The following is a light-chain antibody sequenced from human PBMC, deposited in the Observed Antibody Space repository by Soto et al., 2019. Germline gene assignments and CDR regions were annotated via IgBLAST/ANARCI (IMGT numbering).Light chain of an antibody. J-gene: IGKJ1*01. CDR2: AAS. V-gene: IGKV1-27*01. CDR1: QGIGSW. CDR3: QQSYSTPRT. Sequence: DIQMTQSPSSLSASVGDRVTITCRASQGIGSWLAWYQQKPGEAPKLLIYAASTLQSGVPSRFSGSGSRTDFTLTISSLQPEDFATYYCQQSYSTPRTFGQGTKVDIK.